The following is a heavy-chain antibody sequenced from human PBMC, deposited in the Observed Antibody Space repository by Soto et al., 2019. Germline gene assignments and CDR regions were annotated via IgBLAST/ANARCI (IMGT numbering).Heavy chain of an antibody. CDR3: AKVAGGLGYFDL. D-gene: IGHD3-16*01. CDR2: ISSSGGNI. CDR1: GFIFSDYG. V-gene: IGHV3-23*01. Sequence: EVQLLESGGGLARPGGSLRLSCVASGFIFSDYGMTWVRQAPGKGLEWVATISSSGGNIEYTDSLKGRFTISIDNSKNTVYLQLNGLTAGDTDIYYCAKVAGGLGYFDLWGRGTLVTVSS. J-gene: IGHJ2*01.